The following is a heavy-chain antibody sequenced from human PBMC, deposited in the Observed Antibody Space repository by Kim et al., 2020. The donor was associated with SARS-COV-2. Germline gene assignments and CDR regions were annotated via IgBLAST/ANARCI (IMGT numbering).Heavy chain of an antibody. CDR3: AREAVAGSFDY. Sequence: NKRYSQKFQGRVSITRDTSATTAYLEVSGLISEDTAVYYCAREAVAGSFDYWGQGSLVTVSS. J-gene: IGHJ4*02. CDR2: NK. V-gene: IGHV1-3*01. D-gene: IGHD6-19*01.